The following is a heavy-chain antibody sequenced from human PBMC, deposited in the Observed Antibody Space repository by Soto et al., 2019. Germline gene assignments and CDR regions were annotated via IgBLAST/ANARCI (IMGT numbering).Heavy chain of an antibody. CDR1: GGSVSSRGFY. CDR2: MAGDGRT. D-gene: IGHD6-19*01. CDR3: ARLPDISGWPFDF. J-gene: IGHJ4*02. Sequence: SETLSLTCSVSGGSVSSRGFYWTWIRQPTGKGLDWSGYMAGDGRTNSNPSLNSLVTISQDTSKYQFSLKLGSVTAAVQSSSYGARLPDISGWPFDFWGQGTLVTVSS. V-gene: IGHV4-61*08.